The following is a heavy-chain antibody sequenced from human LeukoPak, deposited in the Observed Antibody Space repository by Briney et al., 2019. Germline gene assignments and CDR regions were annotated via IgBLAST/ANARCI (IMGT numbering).Heavy chain of an antibody. D-gene: IGHD2-2*01. J-gene: IGHJ4*02. CDR1: GFTFDSYG. CDR2: ISSSSTYI. V-gene: IGHV3-21*01. CDR3: ARAYCSSTRRSYYFDS. Sequence: RSGGSLRLSCAASGFTFDSYGMNWVRQAPGKGLEWISSISSSSTYIYYADSVKGRFTISRDNAKNSLYLQMNSLRAEDTAVYYCARAYCSSTRRSYYFDSWGQGTLVTVSS.